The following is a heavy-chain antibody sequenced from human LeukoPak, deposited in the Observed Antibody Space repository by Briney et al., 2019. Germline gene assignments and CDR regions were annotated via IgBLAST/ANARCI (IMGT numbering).Heavy chain of an antibody. CDR1: GGSISSGGYS. Sequence: SQTLSLTCAVSGGSISSGGYSWSWIRQPPGKGLEWIGYIYHSGSTYYNPSLKSRVTISVDTSKNQFSLKLSSVTAADTAVYYCARTTYYYDSSGLSRYYYGMDVWGQGTTVTVSS. J-gene: IGHJ6*02. CDR3: ARTTYYYDSSGLSRYYYGMDV. D-gene: IGHD3-22*01. CDR2: IYHSGST. V-gene: IGHV4-30-2*01.